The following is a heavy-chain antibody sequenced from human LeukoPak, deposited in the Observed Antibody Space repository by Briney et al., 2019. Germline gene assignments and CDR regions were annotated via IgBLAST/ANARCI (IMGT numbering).Heavy chain of an antibody. CDR2: IYTSGST. J-gene: IGHJ4*02. Sequence: PSETLSLTCTVSGGAISSYYWSWIRQPAGKGLEWIGRIYTSGSTNYNPSLKSRVTISVDTSKNQFSLKLSSVTAADTAVYYCARHTREYSSSSSFDYWGQGTLVTVSS. CDR3: ARHTREYSSSSSFDY. V-gene: IGHV4-4*07. D-gene: IGHD6-6*01. CDR1: GGAISSYY.